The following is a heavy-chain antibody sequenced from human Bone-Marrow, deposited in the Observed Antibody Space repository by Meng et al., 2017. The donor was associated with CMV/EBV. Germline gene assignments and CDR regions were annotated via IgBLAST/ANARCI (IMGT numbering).Heavy chain of an antibody. CDR3: ARDSAELRFLEWLSLYLDY. Sequence: GEYLKISCAASGFTFSSYSMNWVRQAPGKGLEWVSSISSSTSYIYYADSVKGRFTISRDNAKNSLYLQMSSLRAEDTAVYYCARDSAELRFLEWLSLYLDYWGQGTLVTVSS. V-gene: IGHV3-21*01. CDR2: ISSSTSYI. D-gene: IGHD3-3*01. J-gene: IGHJ4*02. CDR1: GFTFSSYS.